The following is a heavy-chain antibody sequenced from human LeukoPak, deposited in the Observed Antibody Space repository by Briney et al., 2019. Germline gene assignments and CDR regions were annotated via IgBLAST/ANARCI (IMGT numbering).Heavy chain of an antibody. D-gene: IGHD6-13*01. Sequence: GGSLRLSCAASGFTFSSYWVSWVRQAPGKGLEWVSAISGSGGSTYYADSVKGRFTISRDNSKNSLYLQMNSLRAEDTAVYYCARVGPRSSWYMDYFDYWGQGTLVTVSS. J-gene: IGHJ4*02. CDR1: GFTFSSYW. CDR2: ISGSGGST. CDR3: ARVGPRSSWYMDYFDY. V-gene: IGHV3-23*01.